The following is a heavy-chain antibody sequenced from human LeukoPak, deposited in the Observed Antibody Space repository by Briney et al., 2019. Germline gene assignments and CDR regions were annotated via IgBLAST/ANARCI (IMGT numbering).Heavy chain of an antibody. CDR2: INAGNGNT. CDR3: ARDASNWNVRFDP. CDR1: GYTFTSYD. Sequence: ASVKVSCKASGYTFTSYDINWVRQATGQRLEWMGWINAGNGNTKYSQKFQGRVTITRDTSASTAYMELSSLRSEDTAVYYCARDASNWNVRFDPWGQGTLVTVSS. J-gene: IGHJ5*02. V-gene: IGHV1-3*01. D-gene: IGHD1-1*01.